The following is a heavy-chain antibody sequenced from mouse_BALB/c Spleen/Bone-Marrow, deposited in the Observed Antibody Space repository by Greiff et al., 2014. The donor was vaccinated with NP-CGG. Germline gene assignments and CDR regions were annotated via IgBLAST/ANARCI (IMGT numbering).Heavy chain of an antibody. D-gene: IGHD4-1*01. J-gene: IGHJ4*01. Sequence: EVKLMESGAELVKPGASVKLSCTASGFNIQDTYMHWVKQRPEQGLEWIGRIDPANGNTKYDPKFQGKATITADTSSNTAYLQLSSLTSEDTAVYYCARWEYYAIDYWGQGTSVTVSS. V-gene: IGHV14-3*02. CDR1: GFNIQDTY. CDR3: ARWEYYAIDY. CDR2: IDPANGNT.